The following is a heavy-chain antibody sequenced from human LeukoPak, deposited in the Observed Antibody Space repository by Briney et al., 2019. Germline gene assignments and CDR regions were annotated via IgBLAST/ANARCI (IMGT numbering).Heavy chain of an antibody. CDR3: AKYSSSWTSFDP. V-gene: IGHV3-23*01. D-gene: IGHD6-13*01. J-gene: IGHJ5*02. Sequence: GGSLRLSCAASGFTFSSYAMSWVRQAPGKGLEWVSAISGSGGSTYYADSVKGRFTISRDNSKNTLYLQMNSLGAEDTAVYYCAKYSSSWTSFDPWGQGTLVTVSS. CDR2: ISGSGGST. CDR1: GFTFSSYA.